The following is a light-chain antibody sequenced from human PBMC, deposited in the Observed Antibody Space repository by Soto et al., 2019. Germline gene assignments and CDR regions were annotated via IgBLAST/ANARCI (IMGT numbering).Light chain of an antibody. V-gene: IGKV1-33*01. CDR3: QQYDNLPLT. CDR2: DAS. Sequence: DIQLTQSPSFLSASVGDRVTVTCRASQGINSYLAWYQQKSGKAPKLLIYDASDLETGVPSRFSGSGSGTDFTFTINSLQPEDIATYYCQQYDNLPLTFGGGTKVDIK. CDR1: QGINSY. J-gene: IGKJ4*01.